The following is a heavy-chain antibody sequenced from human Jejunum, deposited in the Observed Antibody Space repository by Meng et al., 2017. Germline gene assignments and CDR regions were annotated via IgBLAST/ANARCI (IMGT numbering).Heavy chain of an antibody. CDR1: GVSISSNHW. Sequence: VRVRGSGPGLVEPSGTLSLTCAVSGVSISSNHWWSWVRQPPGKGLEWIGEMYHGGSTNYNPSLKSRVNISVDKSKNQFSLKLTSVTAADTGVYYCSNYVWGSPPTGVLSWGQGTLVTVSS. J-gene: IGHJ5*02. V-gene: IGHV4-4*02. CDR2: MYHGGST. CDR3: SNYVWGSPPTGVLS. D-gene: IGHD3-16*01.